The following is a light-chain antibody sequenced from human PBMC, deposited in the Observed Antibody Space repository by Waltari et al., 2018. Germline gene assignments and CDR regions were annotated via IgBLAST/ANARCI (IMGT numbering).Light chain of an antibody. Sequence: QSALTQPASVSRSPGQAITISCTGTSSDVGAYNNVSWYQQHPGKAPKLMIYEVSNRPSGVSNRFSGSKSGNTASLTISGLQAEDEADYYCSSYTSSSTPVFGGGTKLTVL. CDR2: EVS. V-gene: IGLV2-14*01. CDR3: SSYTSSSTPV. J-gene: IGLJ2*01. CDR1: SSDVGAYNN.